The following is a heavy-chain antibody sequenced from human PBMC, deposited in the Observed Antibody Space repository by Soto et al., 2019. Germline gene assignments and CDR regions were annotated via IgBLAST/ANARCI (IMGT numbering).Heavy chain of an antibody. D-gene: IGHD1-1*01. V-gene: IGHV1-2*02. CDR3: ARVAGQKNARFDT. CDR2: INPGSGVT. CDR1: GYSFTKYH. J-gene: IGHJ4*02. Sequence: ASVKVSCKASGYSFTKYHMHWVRQAPGQRLEWMGWINPGSGVTNQAQKFQGRVTMTRDTSITTTYMELNSLTSDDTAVYYCARVAGQKNARFDTWGQGALVTVS.